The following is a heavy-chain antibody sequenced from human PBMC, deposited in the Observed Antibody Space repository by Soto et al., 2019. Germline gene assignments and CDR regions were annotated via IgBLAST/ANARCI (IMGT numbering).Heavy chain of an antibody. D-gene: IGHD1-26*01. Sequence: QVQLQESGPGLVKPSQTLSLTCTVSGGSISSGDYYWSWIRQPPGKGLEWIGYSYYSGRTYYNPSLKSRVTISVETSKNQFSLKLSSVTAADTAVYYCARLVGATTRLDYWGQGTLVTVSS. CDR2: SYYSGRT. CDR3: ARLVGATTRLDY. CDR1: GGSISSGDYY. J-gene: IGHJ4*02. V-gene: IGHV4-30-4*01.